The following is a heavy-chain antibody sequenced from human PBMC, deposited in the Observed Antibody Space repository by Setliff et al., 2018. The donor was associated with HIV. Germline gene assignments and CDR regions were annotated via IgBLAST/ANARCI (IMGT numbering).Heavy chain of an antibody. J-gene: IGHJ3*02. D-gene: IGHD2-2*03. CDR3: AKDLDIVVVPAAPDAFDI. Sequence: GGSLRLSCVMSGFTFSKYWMHWVRQVPGKGPVWVAHIKGDGSIINHADSVKGRFTISSDNSKNTLYLQMNSLRAEDTAVYYCAKDLDIVVVPAAPDAFDIWGQGTMVTVSS. CDR1: GFTFSKYW. V-gene: IGHV3-74*01. CDR2: IKGDGSII.